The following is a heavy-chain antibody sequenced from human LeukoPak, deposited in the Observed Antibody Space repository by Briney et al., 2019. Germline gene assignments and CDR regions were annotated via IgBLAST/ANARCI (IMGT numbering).Heavy chain of an antibody. Sequence: SETLSLTCTVSGGAISTYYWIWIRQTPGMGLEWIGYIYYTGSTNYNPSLKSRVTISVDASKNQFSLKMSSMTAADTAVYYCARAQGYSSGWDFQHWGQGTLVTVSS. CDR1: GGAISTYY. CDR2: IYYTGST. D-gene: IGHD6-19*01. V-gene: IGHV4-59*01. CDR3: ARAQGYSSGWDFQH. J-gene: IGHJ1*01.